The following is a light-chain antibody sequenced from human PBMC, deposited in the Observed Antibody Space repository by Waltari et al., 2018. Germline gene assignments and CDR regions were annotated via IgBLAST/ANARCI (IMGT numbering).Light chain of an antibody. V-gene: IGKV3-20*01. CDR1: QSVGKY. J-gene: IGKJ1*01. CDR2: ETY. Sequence: EIVLTQSPGTLSLSPGERATLSCRASQSVGKYLAWYRQRPGQAPRLLIYETYRRATGTPDRFSGSGSGTDFSLTISRLEPEDFAVYYCQKYESLPATFGQGTTVEIK. CDR3: QKYESLPAT.